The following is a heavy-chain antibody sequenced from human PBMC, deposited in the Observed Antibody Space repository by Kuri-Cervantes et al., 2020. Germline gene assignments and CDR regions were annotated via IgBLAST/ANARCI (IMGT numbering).Heavy chain of an antibody. CDR1: GFTVSSNY. J-gene: IGHJ4*02. D-gene: IGHD6-19*01. CDR2: IYSCGST. V-gene: IGHV3-66*03. CDR3: ARKSSSVGYSSGSAFDY. Sequence: GGSLRLSCAASGFTVSSNYMSWVRQAPGKGLEWVSVIYSCGSTYYADSVKGRFTISRDNAEKSVYLQMNSLRAEDTALYYCARKSSSVGYSSGSAFDYWGQGTLVTVSS.